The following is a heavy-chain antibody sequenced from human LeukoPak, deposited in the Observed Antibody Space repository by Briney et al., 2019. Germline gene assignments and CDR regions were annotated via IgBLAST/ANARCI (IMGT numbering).Heavy chain of an antibody. V-gene: IGHV4-59*08. CDR3: ARHALGNHYDSSLDAFDI. CDR2: IYYRGST. Sequence: PSETLSLTCTVSGGSISSYYWSWLRQPPGKGLEWIGYIYYRGSTNYSPSLKSRVTISVDTSKHQFSLKLSSVTAADTAVYYCARHALGNHYDSSLDAFDIWGQGTMVTVSS. CDR1: GGSISSYY. D-gene: IGHD3-22*01. J-gene: IGHJ3*02.